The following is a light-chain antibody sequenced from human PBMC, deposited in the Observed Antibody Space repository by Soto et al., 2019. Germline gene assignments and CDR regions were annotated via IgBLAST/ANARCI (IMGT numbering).Light chain of an antibody. V-gene: IGLV2-8*01. CDR1: SSDVGAYNY. Sequence: QSVLTQPPSASGSPGQSVTISCTGTSSDVGAYNYVSWYQQHPGKAPKLMLYEVSKRPSGVPDRFSGYKSGNTASLTVSGLQAEDEADYCCTSYAGSNNFVFGTGTKLTVL. CDR3: TSYAGSNNFV. J-gene: IGLJ1*01. CDR2: EVS.